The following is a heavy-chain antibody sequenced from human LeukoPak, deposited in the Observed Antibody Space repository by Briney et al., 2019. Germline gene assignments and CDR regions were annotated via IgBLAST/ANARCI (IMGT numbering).Heavy chain of an antibody. CDR1: GFTYSSYS. V-gene: IGHV3-21*01. J-gene: IGHJ6*04. CDR3: ARDGTPYYDFWSGYYTDMDV. Sequence: GGSLRLSCAASGFTYSSYSMNWVRQAPGKGLEWVSSISSSSSYIYYADSVKGRFTTSRDNAKNSLYLQMNSLRAEDTAVYYSARDGTPYYDFWSGYYTDMDVWGKGTTVTVSS. CDR2: ISSSSSYI. D-gene: IGHD3-3*01.